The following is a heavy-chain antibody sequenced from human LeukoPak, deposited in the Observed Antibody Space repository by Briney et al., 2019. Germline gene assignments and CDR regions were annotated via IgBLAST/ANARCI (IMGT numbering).Heavy chain of an antibody. CDR2: ISAYNGNT. CDR3: AREGGRFVVVPAALSDY. J-gene: IGHJ4*02. V-gene: IGHV1-18*01. Sequence: GASVTVSCTASGYTITSYGISWVRQAPGQGLEWMGWISAYNGNTNYAQKLQGRVTMTTDTSTSTAYMELRSLRSDDTAVYYCAREGGRFVVVPAALSDYWGQGTLVTVSS. D-gene: IGHD2-2*01. CDR1: GYTITSYG.